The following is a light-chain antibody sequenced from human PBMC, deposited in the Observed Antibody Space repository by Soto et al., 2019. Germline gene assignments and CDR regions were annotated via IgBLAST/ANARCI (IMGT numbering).Light chain of an antibody. J-gene: IGKJ5*01. CDR3: QPSFSTLLIT. V-gene: IGKV1-39*01. CDR1: QSINTY. CDR2: GTS. Sequence: DIQMTQSPSFLSASVGDRVTMACRASQSINTYLKWYQHKPGKAPKLLIYGTSDLQSGVPSRFSGGGSGTDFTLTISSLQPEDFATYYCQPSFSTLLITFGQGTRLEFK.